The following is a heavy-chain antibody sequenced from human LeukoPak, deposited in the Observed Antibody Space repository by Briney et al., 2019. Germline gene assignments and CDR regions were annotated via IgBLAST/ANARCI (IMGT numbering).Heavy chain of an antibody. J-gene: IGHJ5*02. D-gene: IGHD4-17*01. V-gene: IGHV4-61*01. CDR3: ARDRKVTTSWFDP. CDR1: GGSVSSGSYY. Sequence: SETLSPTCTVSGGSVSSGSYYWSWIRQPPGKGLEWIGYIYYSGSTNYNPSLKSRVTISVDTSKNQFSLKLSSVTAADTAVYYCARDRKVTTSWFDPWGQGTLVTVSS. CDR2: IYYSGST.